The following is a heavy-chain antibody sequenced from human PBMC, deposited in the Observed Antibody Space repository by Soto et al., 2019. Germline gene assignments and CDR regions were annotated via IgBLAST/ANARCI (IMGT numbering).Heavy chain of an antibody. CDR2: INPNSGGT. J-gene: IGHJ6*02. CDR3: ARVKITISYYYYGMDV. V-gene: IGHV1-2*02. D-gene: IGHD3-3*01. CDR1: GYTFTGYY. Sequence: WASVKVSCKASGYTFTGYYMHWVRQAPGQGLEWMGWINPNSGGTNYAQKFQGRVTMTRDTSISTAYMELSRLRSDDTAVYYCARVKITISYYYYGMDVWGQGTTVTVSS.